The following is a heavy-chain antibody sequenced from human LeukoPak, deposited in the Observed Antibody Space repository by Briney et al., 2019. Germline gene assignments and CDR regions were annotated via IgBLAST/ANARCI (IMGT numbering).Heavy chain of an antibody. CDR2: FDPKEGER. CDR1: GDTLTELS. D-gene: IGHD3-10*01. Sequence: ASVKVSCKVSGDTLTELSMHWVRQAPGKGLEWMGGFDPKEGERVYAQNFQGRFTMTEDTSPGTAYLELNSLRSEDTAVYYCTTREIVVEPAQTSMVRGVLWRSDFWGHGTLVTVSS. CDR3: TTREIVVEPAQTSMVRGVLWRSDF. V-gene: IGHV1-24*01. J-gene: IGHJ4*01.